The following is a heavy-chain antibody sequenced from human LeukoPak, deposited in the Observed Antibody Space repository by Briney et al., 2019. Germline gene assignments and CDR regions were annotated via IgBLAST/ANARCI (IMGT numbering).Heavy chain of an antibody. V-gene: IGHV3-23*01. CDR3: ARDGPDGGHGDYVPDY. J-gene: IGHJ4*02. Sequence: GGSLRLSCAASGFTFSSYAMTWVRQAPGKGLEWVSSITGSGGSTFYADSVKGRFTISRDNSKNTLYLQMNSLRAEDTAVYYCARDGPDGGHGDYVPDYWGQGTLVTVSS. CDR2: ITGSGGST. CDR1: GFTFSSYA. D-gene: IGHD4-17*01.